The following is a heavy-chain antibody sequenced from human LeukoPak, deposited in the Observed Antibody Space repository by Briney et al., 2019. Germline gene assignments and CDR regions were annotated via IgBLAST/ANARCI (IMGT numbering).Heavy chain of an antibody. CDR3: ARGRFGYYYDSSGYYEIDY. J-gene: IGHJ4*02. Sequence: PSETLSLTCTVSGGSISSYYWSWIRQPPGKGLESIGYIYYSGSTNYNPSLKSRVTISVDTSKNQFSLKLSSVTAADTAVYYCARGRFGYYYDSSGYYEIDYWGQGTLVTVSS. CDR2: IYYSGST. V-gene: IGHV4-59*01. CDR1: GGSISSYY. D-gene: IGHD3-22*01.